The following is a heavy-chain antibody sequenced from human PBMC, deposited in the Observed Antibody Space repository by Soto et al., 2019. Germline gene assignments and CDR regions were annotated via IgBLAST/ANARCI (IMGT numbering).Heavy chain of an antibody. J-gene: IGHJ6*02. V-gene: IGHV4-59*01. D-gene: IGHD6-6*01. Sequence: PSETLSLTCTVSGGSISSYYWSWIRQPPGKGLEWIGYIYYSGSTNYNPSLKSRVTISVDTSKNQFSLKLSSVTAADTAVYYCARDRPPEYSSSHGYYYYGMDVWGQGTTVTVSS. CDR2: IYYSGST. CDR3: ARDRPPEYSSSHGYYYYGMDV. CDR1: GGSISSYY.